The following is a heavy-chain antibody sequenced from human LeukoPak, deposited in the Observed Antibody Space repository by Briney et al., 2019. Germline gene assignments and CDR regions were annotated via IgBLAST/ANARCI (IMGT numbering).Heavy chain of an antibody. CDR1: GFTFSSYW. J-gene: IGHJ4*02. D-gene: IGHD3-22*01. V-gene: IGHV3-74*01. CDR2: ISTDGSST. CDR3: ARAPGSGYYY. Sequence: PGGSLRLSCAASGFTFSSYWMHWVRQAPGKGLAWVSRISTDGSSTTYADSVKGRFTISRDNAKNTLYLQMNSLRAEDTAVYYCARAPGSGYYYWGQGTLVTVSS.